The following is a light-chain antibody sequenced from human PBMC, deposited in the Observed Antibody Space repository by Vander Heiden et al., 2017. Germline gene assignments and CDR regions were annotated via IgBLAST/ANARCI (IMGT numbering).Light chain of an antibody. CDR2: GKN. CDR3: NSRDSSGNHPNWV. J-gene: IGLJ3*02. CDR1: SLRSYY. V-gene: IGLV3-19*01. Sequence: SSELTQDPAVSVALGQTVRITCQGDSLRSYYASWYQPKPGQAPVLVIYGKNNRPSGIPDRFSGSSSGNTASLTITGAQAEDEADYYCNSRDSSGNHPNWVFGGGTKLTGL.